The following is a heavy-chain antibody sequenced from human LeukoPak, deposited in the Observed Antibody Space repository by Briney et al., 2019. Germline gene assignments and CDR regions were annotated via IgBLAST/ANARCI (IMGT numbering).Heavy chain of an antibody. CDR2: ISSSGRSI. V-gene: IGHV3-48*03. J-gene: IGHJ4*02. CDR3: ERGPHYYDSSGPFDY. Sequence: GGSLRLSCAASGFTFTIYEMNWVRQAPGKGVEWVSYISSSGRSIYYADSVKGRFTISRDNAKNSLYLQMNSLRAEDTAVYYCERGPHYYDSSGPFDYWAQGTLVTVPS. D-gene: IGHD3-22*01. CDR1: GFTFTIYE.